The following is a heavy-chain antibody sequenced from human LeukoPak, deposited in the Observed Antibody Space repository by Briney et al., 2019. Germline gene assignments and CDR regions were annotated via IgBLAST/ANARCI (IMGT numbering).Heavy chain of an antibody. CDR1: GFIVSNYY. V-gene: IGHV3-53*01. Sequence: GGSLRLSCAASGFIVSNYYMTWVRQAPGKGLKWVSVIYSDGSTYYTDSVKGRFTISRDNSKNTLYLQMNSLRAEDTAVYYCARDRGYAMDVWGQGTTVTVSS. CDR3: ARDRGYAMDV. CDR2: IYSDGST. D-gene: IGHD1-1*01. J-gene: IGHJ6*02.